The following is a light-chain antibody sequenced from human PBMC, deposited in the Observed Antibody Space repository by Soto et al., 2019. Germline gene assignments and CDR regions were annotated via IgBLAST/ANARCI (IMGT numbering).Light chain of an antibody. J-gene: IGLJ2*01. CDR2: EVS. Sequence: QSALTQPASVSGSPGQSITISCTGTSSDVGSYNLVSWYQQHPGNAPKLMIYEVSKPPSGVSNRFSGSKSGNTASRTISGLQAEDEADYYCCSYAGSSTFGVVFGGGTKLTVL. CDR3: CSYAGSSTFGVV. CDR1: SSDVGSYNL. V-gene: IGLV2-23*02.